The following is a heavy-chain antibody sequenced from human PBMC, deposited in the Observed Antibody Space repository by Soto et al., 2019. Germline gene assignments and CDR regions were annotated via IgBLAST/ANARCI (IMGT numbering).Heavy chain of an antibody. V-gene: IGHV3-74*01. J-gene: IGHJ5*02. Sequence: TGGSLRLSCAVSGFTFRSYWMHWVRQAPGKGLVWVSRISIDGSTTVYADSVKGRFTISKDDAKNTLYLQMNSLRVEDTAVYYCVRDTPHNWFDPWGQGTLVTVSS. CDR1: GFTFRSYW. CDR2: ISIDGSTT. CDR3: VRDTPHNWFDP.